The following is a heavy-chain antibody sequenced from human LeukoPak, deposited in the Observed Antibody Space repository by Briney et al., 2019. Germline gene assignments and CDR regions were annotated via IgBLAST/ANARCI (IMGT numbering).Heavy chain of an antibody. J-gene: IGHJ4*02. D-gene: IGHD3-10*01. CDR3: ARVLTMVRGVIGY. CDR2: INSDGSST. V-gene: IGHV3-74*01. CDR1: GFTFSNSW. Sequence: GGSLRLSCAASGFTFSNSWMHWVRQAPEKGLVWVSRINSDGSSTSYADSVKGRFTISRDNAKNTLYLQMNSLRAEDTAVYYCARVLTMVRGVIGYWGQGTLVTVSS.